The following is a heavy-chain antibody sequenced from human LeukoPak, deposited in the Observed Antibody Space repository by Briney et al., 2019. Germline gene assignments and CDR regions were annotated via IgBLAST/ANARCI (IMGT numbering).Heavy chain of an antibody. Sequence: SETLSLTCSVYSGSFSGYYWSWIRQPPGKGLEWIGETNHSVGTNYNPSLKSRVTMSLDTSKNQFSLKLSSVTAADTAVYYCARVRGYSGYDFPYYFDYWGQGTLVTVSS. V-gene: IGHV4-34*01. CDR1: SGSFSGYY. CDR3: ARVRGYSGYDFPYYFDY. CDR2: TNHSVGT. D-gene: IGHD5-12*01. J-gene: IGHJ4*02.